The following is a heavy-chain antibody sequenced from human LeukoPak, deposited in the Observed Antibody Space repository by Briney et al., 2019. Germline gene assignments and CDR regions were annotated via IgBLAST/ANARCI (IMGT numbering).Heavy chain of an antibody. J-gene: IGHJ5*02. Sequence: PVGSLRLSCAASGFTVHSNYISWVRQAPGKGLEGGSGMGRRVVTHYADSVKGRFTISRDNSKNTLYLQMNSLRAEDTGVYYCAKAYRAHPLRPNWLDPWGQGTLVTVSS. CDR2: MGRRVVT. D-gene: IGHD3-16*01. CDR1: GFTVHSNY. V-gene: IGHV3-53*01. CDR3: AKAYRAHPLRPNWLDP.